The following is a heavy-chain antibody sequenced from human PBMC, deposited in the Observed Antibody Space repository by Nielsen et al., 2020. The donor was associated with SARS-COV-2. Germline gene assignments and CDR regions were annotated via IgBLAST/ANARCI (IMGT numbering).Heavy chain of an antibody. D-gene: IGHD3-16*02. CDR3: ATRGYDYVWGSYPAFDI. CDR2: INPNSGGT. V-gene: IGHV1-2*02. Sequence: ASVKVSCKASGYTFTGYYMHWVRQAPGQGLEWMGWINPNSGGTNYAQKFQGRVTMTRDTSISTAYMELSRLRSDDTAAYYCATRGYDYVWGSYPAFDIWGQGTMVTVSS. CDR1: GYTFTGYY. J-gene: IGHJ3*02.